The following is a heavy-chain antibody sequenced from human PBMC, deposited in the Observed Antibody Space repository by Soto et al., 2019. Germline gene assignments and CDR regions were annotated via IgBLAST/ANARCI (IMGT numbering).Heavy chain of an antibody. CDR2: ISYDGSNK. CDR3: AKDRGFCTSGVCSAFDY. CDR1: GFTFSSYD. D-gene: IGHD2-8*01. Sequence: PGGSLRLSCAASGFTFSSYDIHWVRQAPGKGLEWVAVISYDGSNKYYADSVKGRFTISRDNSKNTLYLQMNSLRAEDTAVYYCAKDRGFCTSGVCSAFDYWGQGTLVTVSS. J-gene: IGHJ4*02. V-gene: IGHV3-30*18.